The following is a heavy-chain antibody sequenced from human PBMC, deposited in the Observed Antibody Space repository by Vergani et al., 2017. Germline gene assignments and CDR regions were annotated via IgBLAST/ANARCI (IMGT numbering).Heavy chain of an antibody. Sequence: QVQLVESGGGVVQPGESLRLSCAASGFHFDQYGMHWVRPAPGNGLEWVGYLRAYSTGQQYKDSVMGRFTISRNNSKNTMYLQMNSVRSDDTAIYYCAKGDWNCWFESWGQGTLVIVS. J-gene: IGHJ5*01. CDR3: AKGDWNCWFES. D-gene: IGHD1-1*01. CDR1: GFHFDQYG. V-gene: IGHV3-30*02. CDR2: LRAYSTGQ.